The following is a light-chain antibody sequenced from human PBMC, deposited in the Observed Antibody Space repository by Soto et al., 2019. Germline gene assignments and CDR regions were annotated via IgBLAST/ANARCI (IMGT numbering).Light chain of an antibody. J-gene: IGKJ5*01. CDR1: QSVTTR. CDR2: GAS. Sequence: EIVLTQSPGTLSLSPGERVTLSCRASQSVTTRLAWYQHKPGQAPTLLMSGASNRASGVPVRFSGSGSGTDFTLTITRLEPEDFALYYCQQYGSSPRITFGQGTRLEIK. V-gene: IGKV3-20*01. CDR3: QQYGSSPRIT.